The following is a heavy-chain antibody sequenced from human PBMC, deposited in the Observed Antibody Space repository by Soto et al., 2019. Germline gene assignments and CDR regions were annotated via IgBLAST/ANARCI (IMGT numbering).Heavy chain of an antibody. CDR2: IGGGGGRT. CDR1: GFSSSSYV. J-gene: IGHJ5*01. Sequence: EAQLLDSGGGLVQPGGSLRLSCAASGFSSSSYVMGWVRQTPGKGLEWVSGIGGGGGRTYYSDSVRGRFTISRDKSKNTLYLQMTTLRAEDTAVDYCAKGWLDFWGQGTLVTVSS. CDR3: AKGWLDF. V-gene: IGHV3-23*01.